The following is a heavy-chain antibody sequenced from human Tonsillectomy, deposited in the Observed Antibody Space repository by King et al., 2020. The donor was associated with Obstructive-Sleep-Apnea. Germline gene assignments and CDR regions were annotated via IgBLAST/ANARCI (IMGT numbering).Heavy chain of an antibody. CDR3: ARVRYYDSSGYPTPDAFDI. CDR1: GFTFSSYI. CDR2: ISSSSSYI. Sequence: VQLVESGGGLVKPGGSLRLSCAASGFTFSSYIMNWVRQAPGKGLEWVSSISSSSSYIYYADSVKGRFTISRDNAKNSLYLQMNSLRAEDTAVYYCARVRYYDSSGYPTPDAFDIWGQGTMVTVSS. J-gene: IGHJ3*02. D-gene: IGHD3-22*01. V-gene: IGHV3-21*01.